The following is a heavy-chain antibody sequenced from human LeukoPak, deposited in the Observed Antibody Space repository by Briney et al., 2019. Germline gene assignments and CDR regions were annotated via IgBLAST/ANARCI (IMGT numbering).Heavy chain of an antibody. V-gene: IGHV3-53*04. CDR2: IYSGGST. CDR3: ARELYGGNSPWFDP. J-gene: IGHJ5*02. D-gene: IGHD4-23*01. Sequence: PRGSLRLSCAASGFTVSSNYMSWVRQAPGKGLEWVSVIYSGGSTYYADSVKGRFTISRHNSKNTLYLQMNSLRAEDTAVYYCARELYGGNSPWFDPWGQGTLVTVSS. CDR1: GFTVSSNY.